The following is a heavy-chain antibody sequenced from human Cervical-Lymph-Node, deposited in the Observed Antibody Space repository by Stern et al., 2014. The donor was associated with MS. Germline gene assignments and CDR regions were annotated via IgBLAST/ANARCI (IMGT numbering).Heavy chain of an antibody. CDR3: ARGELKEGLVRGMDV. Sequence: QMQLVQSGAEVKKPGSSVKVSCKASGGTFSSYAISWERQAPGQGLEWMGGNIPIFGKANYAQKSHGRGMIKAGASPRTAYMELRSLRSEDTAVYYCARGELKEGLVRGMDVWGQGTTVTVSS. CDR2: NIPIFGKA. J-gene: IGHJ6*02. V-gene: IGHV1-69*01. D-gene: IGHD1-26*01. CDR1: GGTFSSYA.